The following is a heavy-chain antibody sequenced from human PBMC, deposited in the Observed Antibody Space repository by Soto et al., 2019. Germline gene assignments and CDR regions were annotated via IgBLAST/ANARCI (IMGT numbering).Heavy chain of an antibody. CDR1: GGSISNGGYY. D-gene: IGHD4-4*01. V-gene: IGHV4-31*03. J-gene: IGHJ6*02. CDR2: IYYSGST. Sequence: SETLSLTCTVSGGSISNGGYYWSWIRQHPGKGLEWIGYIYYSGSTYYNPSLKSRVTISVDTSKNQFSLKLSSVTAADTAVYYCARGRATVTHGGYYYYGMDVWGQGTTVTVSS. CDR3: ARGRATVTHGGYYYYGMDV.